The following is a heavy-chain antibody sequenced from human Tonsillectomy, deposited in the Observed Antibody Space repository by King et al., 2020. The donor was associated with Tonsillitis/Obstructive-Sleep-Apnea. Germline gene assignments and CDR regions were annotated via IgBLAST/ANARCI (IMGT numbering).Heavy chain of an antibody. CDR2: INPNSGGT. J-gene: IGHJ4*02. CDR1: GYTFTGYY. Sequence: VQLVESGAEVKKPGASVKVSCKASGYTFTGYYMHWVRQAPGQGLEWMGWINPNSGGTNYAQKFQGRFTMTRDTSISTAYMELSRLRSDDTAVYYCARVAYYYDSSGPFDYWGQGSLVTVSS. D-gene: IGHD3-22*01. CDR3: ARVAYYYDSSGPFDY. V-gene: IGHV1-2*02.